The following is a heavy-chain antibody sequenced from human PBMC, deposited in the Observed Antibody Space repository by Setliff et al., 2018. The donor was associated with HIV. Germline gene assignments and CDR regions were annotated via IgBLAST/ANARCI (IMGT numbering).Heavy chain of an antibody. D-gene: IGHD3-22*01. V-gene: IGHV1-8*01. J-gene: IGHJ3*02. CDR2: MNPNSGVS. CDR3: ARGPNYYDSSGYYYRDAFDI. Sequence: ASVKVSCKPSGHTFTNYDIHWMRRATGQGLEWMGWMNPNSGVSGYALKFHDRVTMTRDTSITTAYMELSSLTSEDTAVYYCARGPNYYDSSGYYYRDAFDIWGQGTMVTVSS. CDR1: GHTFTNYD.